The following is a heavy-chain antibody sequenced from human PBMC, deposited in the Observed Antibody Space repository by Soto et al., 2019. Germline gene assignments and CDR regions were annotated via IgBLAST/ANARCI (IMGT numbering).Heavy chain of an antibody. CDR1: GVSITSYY. V-gene: IGHV4-59*01. CDR2: IYYSGST. J-gene: IGHJ4*02. CDR3: ARGTQGDY. Sequence: SETLSLTCSVSGVSITSYYWSWIRQPPGKGLEWIGYIYYSGSTNYNPSLKSRVTISVDTSKNQFSLKLSSVTAADTAVYYCARGTQGDYWGQGTLVTVSS.